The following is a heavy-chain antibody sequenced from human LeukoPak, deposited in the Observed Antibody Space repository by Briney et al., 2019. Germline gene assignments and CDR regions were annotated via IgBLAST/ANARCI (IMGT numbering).Heavy chain of an antibody. CDR2: INHSGST. CDR3: ARQGNGVRGDDFDY. D-gene: IGHD3-10*01. CDR1: GGCFSGYY. Sequence: PSETLSLTCAVYGGCFSGYYWSWIRQPPGKGLECIGEINHSGSTNYNPSLKSRVTISVDTSKNQFSLKLSSVTAADTAVYYCARQGNGVRGDDFDYWGQGTLVTVSS. J-gene: IGHJ4*02. V-gene: IGHV4-34*01.